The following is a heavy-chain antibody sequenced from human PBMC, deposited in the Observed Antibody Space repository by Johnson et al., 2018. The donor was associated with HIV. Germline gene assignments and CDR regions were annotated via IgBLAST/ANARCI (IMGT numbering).Heavy chain of an antibody. J-gene: IGHJ3*02. Sequence: QMLLVESGGGLVKPGGSLRLSCAASGFTFSNAWMSWVRQAPGKGLEWVSYISSSGSTIYYADSVKGRFTISRDNAKNSLYLQMNSLRAEDTAVYYCARDQSEVDAFDIWGQGTMVTVSS. CDR3: ARDQSEVDAFDI. CDR2: ISSSGSTI. V-gene: IGHV3-11*04. CDR1: GFTFSNAW.